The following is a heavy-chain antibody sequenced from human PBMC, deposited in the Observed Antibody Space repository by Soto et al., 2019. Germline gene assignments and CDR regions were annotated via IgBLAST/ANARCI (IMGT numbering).Heavy chain of an antibody. CDR2: ISSSSYT. D-gene: IGHD2-21*02. V-gene: IGHV3-11*06. J-gene: IGHJ3*02. Sequence: GSLRLSCAASGFTFSDYYMSWIRQAPGKGLEWVSYISSSSYTNYADSVKGRFTISRDNAKNSLYLQMNSLRAEDTAVYYCASLAYCGGDCSYGAFDIWGQGTMVTVSS. CDR3: ASLAYCGGDCSYGAFDI. CDR1: GFTFSDYY.